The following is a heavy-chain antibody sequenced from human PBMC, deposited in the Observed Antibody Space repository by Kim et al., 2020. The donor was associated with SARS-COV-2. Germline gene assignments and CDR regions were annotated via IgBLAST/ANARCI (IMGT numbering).Heavy chain of an antibody. V-gene: IGHV3-23*01. Sequence: VKGRFTISRDNSKNTLYLQMNSLRAEDTAVYYCAKDGEYSSSPAYNWFDPWGQGTLVTVSS. CDR3: AKDGEYSSSPAYNWFDP. J-gene: IGHJ5*02. D-gene: IGHD6-6*01.